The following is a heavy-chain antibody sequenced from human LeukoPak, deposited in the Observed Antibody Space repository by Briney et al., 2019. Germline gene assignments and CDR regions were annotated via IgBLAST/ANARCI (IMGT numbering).Heavy chain of an antibody. CDR3: ARVFSPYGSGSYSD. D-gene: IGHD3-10*01. J-gene: IGHJ4*02. CDR2: SRVYNGNT. V-gene: IGHV1-18*04. Sequence: ASVKLSCNAAGSTFTSSGTSLGRQAPGQGHGWMGWSRVYNGNTNYAQKLQGRVTMTTDTYTSTAYMELRSLRSDDTAVYYCARVFSPYGSGSYSDWGQGTLVTVSS. CDR1: GSTFTSSG.